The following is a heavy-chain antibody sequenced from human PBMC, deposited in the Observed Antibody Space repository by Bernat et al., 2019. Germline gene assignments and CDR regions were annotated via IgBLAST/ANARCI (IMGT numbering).Heavy chain of an antibody. CDR1: GYTFTSYY. CDR3: ARILMVYGTDRVYYYGMDV. Sequence: QVQLVQSGAEVKKPGASVKVSCKASGYTFTSYYMHWVRQAPGQGLEWMGWISAYNGNTNYAQKLQGRVTMTTDTSTSTAYMELRSLRSDDTAVYYCARILMVYGTDRVYYYGMDVWGQGTTVTVSS. J-gene: IGHJ6*02. CDR2: ISAYNGNT. D-gene: IGHD2-8*01. V-gene: IGHV1-18*04.